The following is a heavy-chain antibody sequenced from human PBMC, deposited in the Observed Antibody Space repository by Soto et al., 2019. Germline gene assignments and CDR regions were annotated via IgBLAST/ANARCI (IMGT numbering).Heavy chain of an antibody. V-gene: IGHV1-69*12. CDR1: GGNFNDYI. D-gene: IGHD5-18*01. J-gene: IGHJ5*02. CDR3: ARDADTAMVTNGFDT. CDR2: IIPMFSTS. Sequence: QVQLVQSGAEVKKPGSSVKVSCKASGGNFNDYIISWVRQAPGQGPEWMGAIIPMFSTSNYAQKFQGRVTITADESTSTAYMELRSLRSEDTAIYFCARDADTAMVTNGFDTWGQGTLVTVSP.